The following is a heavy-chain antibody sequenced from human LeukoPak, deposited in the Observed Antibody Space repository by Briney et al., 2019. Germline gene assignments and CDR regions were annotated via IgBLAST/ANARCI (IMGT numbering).Heavy chain of an antibody. J-gene: IGHJ6*02. D-gene: IGHD2-15*01. Sequence: SETLSLTCTVSGGSISSYYWSWVRQSPGKGLEWIGEIYHSGSINYNPSLKSRVTISVDTSKNQFSLKLSSVTAADTAVYYCARDCGYCSGGSWDVWGQGTTVTVSS. CDR1: GGSISSYY. V-gene: IGHV4-59*01. CDR3: ARDCGYCSGGSWDV. CDR2: IYHSGSI.